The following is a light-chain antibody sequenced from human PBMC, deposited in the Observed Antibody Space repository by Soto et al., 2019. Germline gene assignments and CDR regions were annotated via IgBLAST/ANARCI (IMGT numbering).Light chain of an antibody. CDR1: QSISKW. CDR2: DAS. J-gene: IGKJ1*01. Sequence: DIQMTQSPSTLSASVGDRVTITCRASQSISKWVAWYQQKPGKAPKVLIYDASNLETGVPSRFSGSGSGREFTLTISSLQPDDFATYYCQQYYDYPWTFGQGTKVDIK. CDR3: QQYYDYPWT. V-gene: IGKV1-5*01.